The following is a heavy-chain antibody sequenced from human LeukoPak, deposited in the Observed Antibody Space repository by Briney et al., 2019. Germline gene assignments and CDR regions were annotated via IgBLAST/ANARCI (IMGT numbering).Heavy chain of an antibody. CDR2: INSDGSST. Sequence: GGSLRLSCAASGFTISSYWMHWVRQAPGKGLVWVSRINSDGSSTSYADSVKGRFTNSRDNAKNTLYLQMNSLRAEDTALYYCARHRDSSSSVVYYYYGMDVWGQGTTVTVSS. D-gene: IGHD6-6*01. J-gene: IGHJ6*02. CDR3: ARHRDSSSSVVYYYYGMDV. V-gene: IGHV3-74*01. CDR1: GFTISSYW.